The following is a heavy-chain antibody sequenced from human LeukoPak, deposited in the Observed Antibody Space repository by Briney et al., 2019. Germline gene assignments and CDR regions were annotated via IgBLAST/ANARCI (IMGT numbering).Heavy chain of an antibody. J-gene: IGHJ6*03. D-gene: IGHD3-3*01. V-gene: IGHV1-18*01. CDR3: ATIRFTILGVEDYYMDV. CDR1: GYTFTSYG. CDR2: ISAYNGNT. Sequence: ASVKVSCKASGYTFTSYGISWVRQAPGQGLEWMGWISAYNGNTNYAQKLQGRVTMTTDTSTSTAYMELRSLRSDDTAVYYCATIRFTILGVEDYYMDVWGKGTTVTVSS.